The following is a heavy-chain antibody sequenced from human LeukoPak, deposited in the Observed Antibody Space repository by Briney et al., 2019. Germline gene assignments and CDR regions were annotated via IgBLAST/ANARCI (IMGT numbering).Heavy chain of an antibody. D-gene: IGHD3-3*01. CDR2: IYTSGST. CDR1: GGSISSYY. Sequence: SETLSLTCTVSGGSISSYYWSWIRQPAGKGLEWIGRIYTSGSTNYNPSLKSRVTMSVDTSKNQFSLKLSSVTAADTAVYYCAREATYYDCWSGVDYYYYMDVWGKGTTVTVSS. V-gene: IGHV4-4*07. J-gene: IGHJ6*03. CDR3: AREATYYDCWSGVDYYYYMDV.